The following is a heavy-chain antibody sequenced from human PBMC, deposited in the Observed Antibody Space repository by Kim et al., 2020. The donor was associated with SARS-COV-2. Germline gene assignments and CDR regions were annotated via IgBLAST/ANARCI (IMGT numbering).Heavy chain of an antibody. D-gene: IGHD6-6*01. Sequence: DSVKGRFTISRDNAKNSLYLQMNSPRAEDTAVYYCARGCGDSSSITNFDYWGQGTLVTVSS. J-gene: IGHJ4*02. V-gene: IGHV3-11*05. CDR3: ARGCGDSSSITNFDY.